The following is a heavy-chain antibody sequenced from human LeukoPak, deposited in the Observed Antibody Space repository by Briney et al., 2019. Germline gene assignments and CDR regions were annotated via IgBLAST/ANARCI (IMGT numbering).Heavy chain of an antibody. CDR1: GYTFTSYG. J-gene: IGHJ6*02. V-gene: IGHV1-18*01. CDR3: ARTGLSRRPPSYYYGMDV. CDR2: ISAYNGNT. Sequence: ASVKVSCKASGYTFTSYGISWVRQAPGQGLERMGWISAYNGNTNYAQKLQGRVTMTTDTSTSTAYMELRSLRSDDTAVYYCARTGLSRRPPSYYYGMDVWGQGTTVTVSS. D-gene: IGHD1-14*01.